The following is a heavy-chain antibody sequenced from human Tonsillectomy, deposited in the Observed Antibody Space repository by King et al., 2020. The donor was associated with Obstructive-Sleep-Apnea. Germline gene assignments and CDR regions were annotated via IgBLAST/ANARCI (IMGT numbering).Heavy chain of an antibody. D-gene: IGHD1-26*01. J-gene: IGHJ4*02. CDR1: GFTFSSYA. CDR2: ISYDGSNK. V-gene: IGHV3-30*04. CDR3: ARDFPPPHSGSYGYFDY. Sequence: QLVQSGGGVVQPGRSLRLSCAASGFTFSSYAMHWVRQAPGKGLEWVAVISYDGSNKYYADSVKGRFTISRDNSKNTLYLQMNSLRAEDTAVYYCARDFPPPHSGSYGYFDYWGQGTLVTVSS.